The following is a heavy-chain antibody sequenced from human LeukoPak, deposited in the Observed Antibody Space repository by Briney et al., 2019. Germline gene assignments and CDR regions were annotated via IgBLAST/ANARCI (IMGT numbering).Heavy chain of an antibody. J-gene: IGHJ4*02. CDR3: AKGLSDGDFDY. V-gene: IGHV4-59*01. D-gene: IGHD4-17*01. Sequence: SETLSLTCTVSGGSISSYYWSWIRQPPGKGLEWIGYISYSGSTNFNPSLKSRVTISVDTSKNQFSLKLSSVTAADTAVYYCAKGLSDGDFDYWGQGTLVTVSS. CDR1: GGSISSYY. CDR2: ISYSGST.